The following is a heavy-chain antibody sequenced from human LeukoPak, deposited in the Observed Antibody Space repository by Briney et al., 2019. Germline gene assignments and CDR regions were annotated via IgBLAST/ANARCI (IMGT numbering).Heavy chain of an antibody. Sequence: GASVKVSCKASGGTFSSYAISWVRQAPGQGLEWMGRIIPIFGTANYAQKFQGRVTITTDESTSTAYMELSSLRSEDRAVYYCASSGTVAGTGDYWGQGTLVTVSS. V-gene: IGHV1-69*05. J-gene: IGHJ4*02. CDR2: IIPIFGTA. CDR3: ASSGTVAGTGDY. CDR1: GGTFSSYA. D-gene: IGHD6-19*01.